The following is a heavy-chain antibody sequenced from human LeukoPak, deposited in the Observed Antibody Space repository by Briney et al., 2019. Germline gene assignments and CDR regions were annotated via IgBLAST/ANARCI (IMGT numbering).Heavy chain of an antibody. Sequence: GGSLRLSCAASGFTFSSYSMNWVRQAPGKGLEWVSSISSSSSYIYYADSVKGRFTISRDNAKNSLYLQMNSLRAEDTAVYYCARDLGAVPAAIGYSGYDYYYYYVMDVWGKGTTVTVSS. J-gene: IGHJ6*04. CDR3: ARDLGAVPAAIGYSGYDYYYYYVMDV. CDR1: GFTFSSYS. D-gene: IGHD5-12*01. V-gene: IGHV3-21*01. CDR2: ISSSSSYI.